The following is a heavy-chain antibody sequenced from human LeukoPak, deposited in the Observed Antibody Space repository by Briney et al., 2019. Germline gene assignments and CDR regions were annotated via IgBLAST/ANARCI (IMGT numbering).Heavy chain of an antibody. Sequence: GGSLRLSCTASGIRFVLQWVRQAPGKGLEWVADIRQDGSDKYYVDSVKGRFIISRDNAKKSVSLHMNNLRVEDTAVYYCVVYKYILSWSAFDFWGRGTMVTVSS. CDR1: GIRFV. J-gene: IGHJ3*01. V-gene: IGHV3-7*01. D-gene: IGHD6-13*01. CDR2: IRQDGSDK. CDR3: VVYKYILSWSAFDF.